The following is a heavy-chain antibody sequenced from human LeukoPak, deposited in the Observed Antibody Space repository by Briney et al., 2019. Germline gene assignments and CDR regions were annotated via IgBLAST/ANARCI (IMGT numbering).Heavy chain of an antibody. CDR3: TREYCSSTSCYNY. J-gene: IGHJ4*02. V-gene: IGHV3-73*01. CDR1: GFTFSGSA. CDR2: IRSKANSYAT. D-gene: IGHD2-2*02. Sequence: GGSLRLSCAASGFTFSGSAVHWVRRASGKGLEWVGRIRSKANSYATAYAASVKGRFTISRDDSKNTAHLQMNSLKTEDTAVYYCTREYCSSTSCYNYWGQGTLVTVSS.